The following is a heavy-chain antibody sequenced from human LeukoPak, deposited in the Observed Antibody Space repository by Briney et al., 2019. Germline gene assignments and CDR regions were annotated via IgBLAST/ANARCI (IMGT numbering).Heavy chain of an antibody. V-gene: IGHV3-23*01. CDR1: GFTFSSYA. CDR3: AKDPALEYFQH. J-gene: IGHJ1*01. CDR2: ISGGGGST. Sequence: GGPLRLSCGASGFTFSSYAMSWVRQARERGVERGSVISGGGGSTYYAASVKGGFTFSRKYSKNTLYLQRNRLGSDDTTGYSFAKDPALEYFQHWGEGTLVTASS.